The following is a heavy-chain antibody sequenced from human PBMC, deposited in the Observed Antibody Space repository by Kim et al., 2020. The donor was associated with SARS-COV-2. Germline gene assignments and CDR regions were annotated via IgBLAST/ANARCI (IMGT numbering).Heavy chain of an antibody. V-gene: IGHV4-31*03. CDR2: IYYSGST. Sequence: SETLSLTCTVSGGSISSGGYYWSWIRQHPGKGLEWIGYIYYSGSTYYNPSLKSRVTISVDTSKNQFSLKLSSVTAADTAVYYCAREVYGSGSYPVYYYYYGMDVWGQGTTVTVSS. CDR1: GGSISSGGYY. D-gene: IGHD3-10*01. J-gene: IGHJ6*02. CDR3: AREVYGSGSYPVYYYYYGMDV.